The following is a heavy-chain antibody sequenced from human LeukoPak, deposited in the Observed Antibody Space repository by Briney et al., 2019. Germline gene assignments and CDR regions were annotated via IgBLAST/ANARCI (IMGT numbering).Heavy chain of an antibody. V-gene: IGHV1-2*02. Sequence: ASVKVSCKASGYTFTSYGISWVRQAPGQGLEWMGWINPNSGGTNYAQKFQGRVTMTRDTSISTAYMELSRLRSDDTAVYYCAREVQYYDILTGPWEFDYWGQGTLVTVSS. D-gene: IGHD3-9*01. CDR1: GYTFTSYG. J-gene: IGHJ4*02. CDR2: INPNSGGT. CDR3: AREVQYYDILTGPWEFDY.